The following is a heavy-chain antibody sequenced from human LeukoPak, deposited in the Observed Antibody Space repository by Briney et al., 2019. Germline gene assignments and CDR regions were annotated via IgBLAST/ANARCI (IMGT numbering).Heavy chain of an antibody. Sequence: ASVTVSCKASGYTFTSYDINWVRQATGQGLEWMGRMNPNSGNTGYAQKFQGRVTMTRNTSISTAYMELSSLRSEDTAVYYCARGGSNIVLQPGDYWGQGTLVTVSS. CDR3: ARGGSNIVLQPGDY. J-gene: IGHJ4*02. V-gene: IGHV1-8*01. CDR1: GYTFTSYD. D-gene: IGHD5-12*01. CDR2: MNPNSGNT.